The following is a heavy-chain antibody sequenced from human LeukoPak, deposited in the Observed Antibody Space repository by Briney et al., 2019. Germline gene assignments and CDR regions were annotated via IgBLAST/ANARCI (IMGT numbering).Heavy chain of an antibody. V-gene: IGHV3-30-3*01. CDR1: GFTFSSYS. D-gene: IGHD3-10*01. CDR3: ARGPSYGAFDI. Sequence: GRSLRLSCAASGFTFSSYSIHWVRQAPGKGLKWVAFISNDGSNQYYADSVKGRFTISRDNSKNTLYLQMNSLRAEDTAVYYCARGPSYGAFDIWGQGTMVTVSS. CDR2: ISNDGSNQ. J-gene: IGHJ3*02.